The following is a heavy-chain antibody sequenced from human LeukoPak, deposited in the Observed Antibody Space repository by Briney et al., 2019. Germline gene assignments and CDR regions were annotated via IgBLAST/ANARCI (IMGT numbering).Heavy chain of an antibody. J-gene: IGHJ3*02. V-gene: IGHV3-30*02. D-gene: IGHD5-12*01. CDR2: IRYDGSNK. CDR1: GFTFSSYG. Sequence: SGGSLRLSCAASGFTFSSYGMHWVRQAPGKGLEWVAFIRYDGSNKCYADSVKGRFTISRDNSKNTLYLQMNSLRAEDTAVYYCAKVLAEGRGDAFDIWGQGTMVTVSS. CDR3: AKVLAEGRGDAFDI.